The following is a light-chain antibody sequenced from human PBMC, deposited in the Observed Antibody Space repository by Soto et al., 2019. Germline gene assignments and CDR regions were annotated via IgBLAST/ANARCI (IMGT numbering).Light chain of an antibody. CDR3: QQYDNLPPFT. V-gene: IGKV1-33*01. CDR1: QDISHY. J-gene: IGKJ3*01. CDR2: DAS. Sequence: DIQMTQSPSSLSASVGDRVTITCQASQDISHYLNWYQQKPGKAPKLLIYDASNLETGFPSRFSGSGSGTDFTFTISSLQPEDIATYYCQQYDNLPPFTFGPGTKVDIK.